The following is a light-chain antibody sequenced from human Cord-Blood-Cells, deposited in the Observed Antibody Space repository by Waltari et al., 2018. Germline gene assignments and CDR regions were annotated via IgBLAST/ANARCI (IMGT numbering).Light chain of an antibody. Sequence: DIQMTQSPSSLSASVGDRVTITCQARQDISNYLNWYQQKPGKAPKLLIYYASNLETGVPSRFSGSGSGTDFTFTISSLQPEDIATYYCQQYDNLPITFGPGTKVDIK. V-gene: IGKV1-33*01. CDR2: YAS. CDR1: QDISNY. J-gene: IGKJ3*01. CDR3: QQYDNLPIT.